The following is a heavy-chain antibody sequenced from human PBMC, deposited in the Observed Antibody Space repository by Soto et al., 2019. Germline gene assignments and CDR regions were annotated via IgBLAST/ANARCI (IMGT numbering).Heavy chain of an antibody. V-gene: IGHV5-51*01. CDR1: GYNFAGYW. Sequence: PVEPLKISCKGSGYNFAGYWIAWVRQMPGKGLELMGIIYPSDSDTRYRPSFQGQVTISADKSISSAYLQWSSLRASDTAMYYCARGGVSTRTFDYWGQGTPVTVSS. CDR3: ARGGVSTRTFDY. J-gene: IGHJ4*02. D-gene: IGHD3-3*01. CDR2: IYPSDSDT.